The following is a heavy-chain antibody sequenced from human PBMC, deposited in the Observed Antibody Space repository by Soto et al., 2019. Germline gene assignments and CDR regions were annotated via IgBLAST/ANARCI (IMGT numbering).Heavy chain of an antibody. CDR2: HDNT. Sequence: QVQMLQSGAEVKDPGSSVKVSCKASGYIFTKYAIAWVRQAPGQGLEWMGNHDNTNYGQKFQGRLTLTTDTSTSTAYMDLRGLRSDDTAVYYCARVMVVPAAMHEGVWFDPWGQGTLVTVSS. D-gene: IGHD2-2*01. CDR3: ARVMVVPAAMHEGVWFDP. J-gene: IGHJ5*02. V-gene: IGHV1-18*01. CDR1: GYIFTKYA.